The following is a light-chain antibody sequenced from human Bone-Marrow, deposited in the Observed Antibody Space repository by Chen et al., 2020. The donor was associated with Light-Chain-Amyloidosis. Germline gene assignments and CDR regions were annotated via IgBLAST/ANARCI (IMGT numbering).Light chain of an antibody. CDR2: DDS. J-gene: IGLJ3*02. V-gene: IGLV3-21*02. Sequence: SYVLTHPSSVSVAPGHTATLACGGNNIGSTSVHWYQQTPGQAPLLVVYDDSDRPSGIPERLSGSNSGNTATLTISGVEAGDEADYYCQVWDRSSDRPVFGGGTKLTVL. CDR1: NIGSTS. CDR3: QVWDRSSDRPV.